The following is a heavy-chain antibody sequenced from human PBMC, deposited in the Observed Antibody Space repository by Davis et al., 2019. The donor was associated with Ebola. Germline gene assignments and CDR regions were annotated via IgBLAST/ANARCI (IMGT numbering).Heavy chain of an antibody. Sequence: SETLSLTCTVSGDSITDYQWSWIRQPPGTGLEWIGYISNSGSTNYNPSLKSRVTISVDTSKNQFSLKLSSVTAADTAVYYCARLLRGYSYGYGYYYYGMDVWGQGTTVTVSS. V-gene: IGHV4-59*08. D-gene: IGHD5-18*01. CDR2: ISNSGST. CDR1: GDSITDYQ. J-gene: IGHJ6*02. CDR3: ARLLRGYSYGYGYYYYGMDV.